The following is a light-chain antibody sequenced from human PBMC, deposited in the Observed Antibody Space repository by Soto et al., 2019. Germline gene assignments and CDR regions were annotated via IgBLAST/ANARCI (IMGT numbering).Light chain of an antibody. CDR1: SSDVGGYNY. Sequence: QSALTQPASVSGSPGQSITICCTGTSSDVGGYNYVSWYQQHPGKAPKLMIYEVSNRPSGVSNRFSGSKSGNTASLTISGLQAEGEADYYCSSYTSSSTLVFGGGTQLTVL. CDR2: EVS. J-gene: IGLJ3*02. CDR3: SSYTSSSTLV. V-gene: IGLV2-14*01.